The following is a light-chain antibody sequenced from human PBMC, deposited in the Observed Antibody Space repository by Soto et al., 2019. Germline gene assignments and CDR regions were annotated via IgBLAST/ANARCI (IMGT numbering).Light chain of an antibody. Sequence: EIVMTQSPATLSVSPGERATLSCRASQSVSSSYLAWYQQKPGQAPRLLIYGTSSRATDIPDRFSGSGSGTDFTLTISSLEPEDFALYYCHQWNTFGQGTRLEI. CDR1: QSVSSSY. CDR2: GTS. CDR3: HQWNT. J-gene: IGKJ5*01. V-gene: IGKV3D-20*02.